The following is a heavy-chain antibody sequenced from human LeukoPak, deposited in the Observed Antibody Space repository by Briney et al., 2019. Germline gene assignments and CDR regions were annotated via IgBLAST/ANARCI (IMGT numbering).Heavy chain of an antibody. CDR2: IIPIFGTA. CDR3: ARHGSGLTYYYYMDV. D-gene: IGHD3-10*01. CDR1: GGTFSSYA. Sequence: ASVKVSCKASGGTFSSYAISWVRQAPGQGLEWMGGIIPIFGTANYAQKFQGRVTITTDESTSTAYMELSSLRSEDTAVYYCARHGSGLTYYYYMDVWGKGTTVTVSS. J-gene: IGHJ6*03. V-gene: IGHV1-69*05.